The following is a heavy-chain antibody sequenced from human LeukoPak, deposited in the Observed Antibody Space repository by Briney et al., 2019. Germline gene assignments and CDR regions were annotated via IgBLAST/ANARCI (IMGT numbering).Heavy chain of an antibody. J-gene: IGHJ4*02. Sequence: ASVKVSCKASGYTFTSYDINWVRQATGQGLEWMGWINTYSGYTNYAQKLQGRVTMTTDTSTSTAYMELRSLRSDDTAVYYCARDGGSTVDYWGQGTLVTVSS. CDR1: GYTFTSYD. D-gene: IGHD1-26*01. V-gene: IGHV1-18*01. CDR3: ARDGGSTVDY. CDR2: INTYSGYT.